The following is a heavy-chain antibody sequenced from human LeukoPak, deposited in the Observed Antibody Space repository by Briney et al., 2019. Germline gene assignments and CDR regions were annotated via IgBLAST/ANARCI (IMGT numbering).Heavy chain of an antibody. J-gene: IGHJ3*02. Sequence: PSETLSLTCAVYGGSFSGYYWSWIRQPPGKGLEWIGEINHSGSTNYNPSLKSRVTISVDKSKNQFSLKLSSVTAADTAVYYCARQYSSRAFDIWGQGTMVTVSS. CDR2: INHSGST. D-gene: IGHD5-12*01. CDR1: GGSFSGYY. V-gene: IGHV4-34*01. CDR3: ARQYSSRAFDI.